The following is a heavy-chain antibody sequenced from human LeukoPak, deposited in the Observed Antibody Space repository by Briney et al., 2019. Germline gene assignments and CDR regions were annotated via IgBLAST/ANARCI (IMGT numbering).Heavy chain of an antibody. CDR3: ARHSGDSSGYYYLDDAFDI. V-gene: IGHV5-51*01. CDR1: GYSFTSYW. D-gene: IGHD3-22*01. Sequence: GESLKISCKGCGYSFTSYWIGWVRQIPGKGLVWMGIIYTCDSDTRYSPSVQGQVTISADKSISTAYLQWSSLKASDTAMYYCARHSGDSSGYYYLDDAFDIWGQGTMVTVSS. J-gene: IGHJ3*02. CDR2: IYTCDSDT.